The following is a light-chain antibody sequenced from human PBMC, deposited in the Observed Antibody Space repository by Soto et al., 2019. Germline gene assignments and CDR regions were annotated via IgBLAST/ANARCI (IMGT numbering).Light chain of an antibody. J-gene: IGKJ5*01. CDR1: QSISIW. CDR2: DAS. Sequence: DIQMTQSPSTLSASVGDRVTITCGASQSISIWLAWYQQKSGKAPDLLIYDASSLESGVPSRFSGSGSGTEFTLTISSLQPDDFATYYCQQYNSYSITFGQGTRLEI. V-gene: IGKV1-5*01. CDR3: QQYNSYSIT.